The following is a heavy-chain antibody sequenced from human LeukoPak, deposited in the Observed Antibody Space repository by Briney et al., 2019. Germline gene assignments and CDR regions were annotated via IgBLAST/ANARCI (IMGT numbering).Heavy chain of an antibody. CDR3: ARAPSNAHFDY. Sequence: GGSLRLSCAASGFMFSDYYMHWIRQAPGKGLEWASLIYSGGSTYYADSVKGRFTISRDNSNNTVYLQMNSLRAEDTAVYYCARAPSNAHFDYWGQGTLVTVSS. D-gene: IGHD3-3*02. CDR2: IYSGGST. V-gene: IGHV3-66*01. J-gene: IGHJ4*02. CDR1: GFMFSDYY.